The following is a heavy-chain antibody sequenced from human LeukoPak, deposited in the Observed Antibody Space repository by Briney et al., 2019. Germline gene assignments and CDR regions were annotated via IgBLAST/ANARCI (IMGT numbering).Heavy chain of an antibody. CDR2: ISDDARNE. CDR1: GFPFSGHG. CDR3: AKGVASSIWNAIDV. V-gene: IGHV3-30*18. Sequence: GSLRLSRATPGFPFSGHGLKWVRQAPGQGLGWVTVISDDARNEDYADSVKGRFTISRDNSKNILYLQMNSLRVEDTAVYYCAKGVASSIWNAIDVWGQGTLVTVSS. D-gene: IGHD1-1*01. J-gene: IGHJ4*02.